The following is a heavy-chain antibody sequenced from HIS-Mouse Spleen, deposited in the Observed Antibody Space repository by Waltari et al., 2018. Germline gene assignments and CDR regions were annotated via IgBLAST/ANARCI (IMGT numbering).Heavy chain of an antibody. V-gene: IGHV4-39*07. CDR3: ARDPRWNDGIDY. CDR1: GGSISISSYY. J-gene: IGHJ4*02. CDR2: IYYSGST. D-gene: IGHD1-1*01. Sequence: QLQLQASGPGLVKPSETLSLTCTVSGGSISISSYYWGWIRQPPGKGLEWIGSIYYSGSTYYNPSLKSRVTISVDTSKNQFSLKLSSVTAADTAVYYCARDPRWNDGIDYWGQGTLVTVSS.